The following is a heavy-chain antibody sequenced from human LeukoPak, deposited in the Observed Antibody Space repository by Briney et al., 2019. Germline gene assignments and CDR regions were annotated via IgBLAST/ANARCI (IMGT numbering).Heavy chain of an antibody. CDR1: GYSISSGYY. CDR2: IYHSGST. CDR3: ARVGKWFDP. Sequence: SETLSLTCTVSGYSISSGYYWGWVRQPPGKGLQWIGSIYHSGSTYYNPSPKSRVTISVDTSKNQFSLKLSSVTAADTAVYYCARVGKWFDPWGQGTLVTVSS. V-gene: IGHV4-38-2*02. J-gene: IGHJ5*02.